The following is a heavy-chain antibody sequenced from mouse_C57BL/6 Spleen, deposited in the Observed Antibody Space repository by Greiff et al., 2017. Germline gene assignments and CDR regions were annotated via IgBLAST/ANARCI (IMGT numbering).Heavy chain of an antibody. CDR3: ANYYIIYVYAMDY. V-gene: IGHV1-64*01. J-gene: IGHJ4*01. CDR1: GYTFTSYW. D-gene: IGHD2-5*01. Sequence: QVQLQQPGAELVKPGASVKLSCKASGYTFTSYWMPWVNQTPGQGLEWIGMIHPNSGSTSYNEKFKSKTTLTVDKSSSTAYMQLSRLTAEDSAVYYCANYYIIYVYAMDYWGQGTSVTVSS. CDR2: IHPNSGST.